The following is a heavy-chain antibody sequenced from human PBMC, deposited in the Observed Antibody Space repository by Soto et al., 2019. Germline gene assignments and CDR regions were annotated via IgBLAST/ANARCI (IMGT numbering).Heavy chain of an antibody. CDR3: ARDGTLYDSRAYYYLY. J-gene: IGHJ4*02. CDR1: GGTFRRYT. V-gene: IGHV1-69*01. Sequence: QVQLVQSGAEVKKPGSSVKVSCKASGGTFRRYTITWVRQAPGQGLEWMGGITPMFGTPNYAQKFRGRVTITADESTSIAYMELSSLRSEDTAMYFCARDGTLYDSRAYYYLYWGQGTLVTVSS. D-gene: IGHD3-22*01. CDR2: ITPMFGTP.